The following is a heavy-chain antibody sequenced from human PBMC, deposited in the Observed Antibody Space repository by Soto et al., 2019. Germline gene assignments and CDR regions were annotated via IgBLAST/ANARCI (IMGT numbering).Heavy chain of an antibody. CDR3: ARRESGLRFLEGYGMDV. Sequence: SETLSLTCTVSGGSISSGGYYWSWIRQHPGKGLEWIGYIYYSGSTYYNPSLKSRVTVSVDTSKNQFSLKLSSVTAADTAVYYCARRESGLRFLEGYGMDVWGQGTTVTVSS. CDR1: GGSISSGGYY. J-gene: IGHJ6*02. CDR2: IYYSGST. V-gene: IGHV4-31*03. D-gene: IGHD3-3*01.